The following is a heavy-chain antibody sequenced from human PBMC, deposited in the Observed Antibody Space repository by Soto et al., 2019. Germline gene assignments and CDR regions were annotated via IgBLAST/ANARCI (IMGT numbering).Heavy chain of an antibody. V-gene: IGHV1-69*01. CDR2: IAPAFGTP. J-gene: IGHJ6*02. Sequence: QVQLVQSGAEVKKPGSSVKVSCRASGGTFSNYAISWVRQAPGQGLEWMGGIAPAFGTPNYAQNLQGRITIPADDSTTTVYMDLSSLRSEDTAVYYCARGATIFGVAAYSYYEMEVWGQGTTVTVSS. D-gene: IGHD3-3*01. CDR3: ARGATIFGVAAYSYYEMEV. CDR1: GGTFSNYA.